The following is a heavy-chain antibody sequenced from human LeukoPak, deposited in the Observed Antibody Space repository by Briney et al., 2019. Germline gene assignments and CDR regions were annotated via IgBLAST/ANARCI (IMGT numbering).Heavy chain of an antibody. J-gene: IGHJ4*02. V-gene: IGHV4-30-2*01. Sequence: SETLSLTCTVSGGSISSGGYYWSWIRQPPGKGLEWIGYIYHSGSTYYNPSLKSRVTISVDRSKNQFSLKLSSVTAADTAVYYCARVTYYYGSGSYPGDYWGQGTLVTVSS. CDR3: ARVTYYYGSGSYPGDY. D-gene: IGHD3-10*01. CDR1: GGSISSGGYY. CDR2: IYHSGST.